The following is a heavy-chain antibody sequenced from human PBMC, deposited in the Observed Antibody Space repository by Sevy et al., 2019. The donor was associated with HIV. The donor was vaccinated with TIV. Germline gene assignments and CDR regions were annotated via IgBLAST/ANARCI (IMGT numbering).Heavy chain of an antibody. D-gene: IGHD3-3*01. CDR1: GGSISSSNW. V-gene: IGHV4-4*02. CDR3: ARGQVNYDFWSGYSDYYYGMDV. J-gene: IGHJ6*02. CDR2: IYHSGST. Sequence: SETLSLTCAVSGGSISSSNWWSWVRQPPGKGLEWIGEIYHSGSTNYNPSLKSRVTISVDTSKNQISLKLRSVTAADTAVYYCARGQVNYDFWSGYSDYYYGMDVWGQGTTVTVSS.